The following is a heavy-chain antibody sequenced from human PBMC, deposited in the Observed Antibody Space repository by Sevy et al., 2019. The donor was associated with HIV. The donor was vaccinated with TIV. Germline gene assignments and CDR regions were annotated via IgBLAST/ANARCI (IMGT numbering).Heavy chain of an antibody. J-gene: IGHJ3*02. CDR1: GFTFSSYS. Sequence: GGSLRLSCAASGFTFSSYSMIWVRQAPGKGLEWVSYISSSSSTIYYADSVKGRFTISRDNAKNSLYLQMNSLRAEDTAVYYCARDRPSHCSSTSCPPPNDAFDIWGQGTMVTVSS. D-gene: IGHD2-2*01. CDR2: ISSSSSTI. V-gene: IGHV3-48*01. CDR3: ARDRPSHCSSTSCPPPNDAFDI.